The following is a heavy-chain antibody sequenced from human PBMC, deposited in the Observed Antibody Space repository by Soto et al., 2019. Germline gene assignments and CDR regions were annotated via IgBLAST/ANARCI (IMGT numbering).Heavy chain of an antibody. CDR1: GGTFSSLD. D-gene: IGHD3-22*01. V-gene: IGHV1-69*06. CDR3: ARALLSHSYDSGGYDSYFHAMDV. CDR2: IIPISETT. J-gene: IGHJ6*02. Sequence: QVQLVQSGAEVKKPGSSVKVSCKASGGTFSSLDINWVRQAPGQGLEWMGGIIPISETTNYAQIFQGRVRIVADKSTSTAYMELSRLRSEDTAVYYCARALLSHSYDSGGYDSYFHAMDVWGQGTPVTVSS.